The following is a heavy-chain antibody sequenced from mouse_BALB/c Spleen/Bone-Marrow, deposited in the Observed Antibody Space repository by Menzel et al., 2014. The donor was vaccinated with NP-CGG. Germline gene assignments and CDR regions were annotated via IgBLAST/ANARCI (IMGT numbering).Heavy chain of an antibody. J-gene: IGHJ4*01. CDR3: ARRDYAMGY. V-gene: IGHV1-54*01. CDR1: GYAFTNYL. CDR2: INPGSGGT. Sequence: QVQLQQSGAELVRPGTSVKVSCKASGYAFTNYLIEWVKQRPGQGLEWIGVINPGSGGTNYNEKFKGKATLTADKSSSTAYMQLSSLTSDDSAVYFCARRDYAMGYWGQGTSVTVSS.